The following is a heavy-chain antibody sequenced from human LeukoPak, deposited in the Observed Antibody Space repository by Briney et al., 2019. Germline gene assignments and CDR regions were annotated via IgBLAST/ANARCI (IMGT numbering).Heavy chain of an antibody. D-gene: IGHD3-10*01. Sequence: PSETLSLTCTVSGGSISSYYWSWIRQAAGKGLEWIARINTSGSTNYNPSLKSRVTISVDKSKNQFSLKLSSVTAADTAVYYCARDRYYGSGSYYPSYYMDVWGKGTTVTVSS. J-gene: IGHJ6*03. V-gene: IGHV4-4*07. CDR2: INTSGST. CDR1: GGSISSYY. CDR3: ARDRYYGSGSYYPSYYMDV.